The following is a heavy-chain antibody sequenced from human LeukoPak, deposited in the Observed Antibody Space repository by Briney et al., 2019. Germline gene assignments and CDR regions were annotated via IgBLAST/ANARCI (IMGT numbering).Heavy chain of an antibody. D-gene: IGHD5-12*01. CDR1: GGSIGSYH. CDR3: VASYGGYVLDY. Sequence: ASETLSPTCSVSGGSIGSYHWNWIRQPSGKGLEWIGIVLNNGGTKHNPSLKSRVAISVDTSKNQFALKLSSVTAADTAVYYCVASYGGYVLDYWGQGALVIVSS. CDR2: VLNNGGT. V-gene: IGHV4-59*01. J-gene: IGHJ4*02.